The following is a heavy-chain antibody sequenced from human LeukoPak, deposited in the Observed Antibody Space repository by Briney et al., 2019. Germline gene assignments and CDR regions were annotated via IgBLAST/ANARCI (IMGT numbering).Heavy chain of an antibody. CDR2: INHSGST. J-gene: IGHJ6*02. Sequence: PSEILSLTCAVYGGSFSGYYWSWIRQPPGKGLEWIGEINHSGSTNYNPSLKSRVTILVDTSKNQFSLKLSSVTAADTAVYYCARIQPTYYYYYGMDVWGQGTTVTVSS. CDR1: GGSFSGYY. D-gene: IGHD2-2*01. V-gene: IGHV4-34*01. CDR3: ARIQPTYYYYYGMDV.